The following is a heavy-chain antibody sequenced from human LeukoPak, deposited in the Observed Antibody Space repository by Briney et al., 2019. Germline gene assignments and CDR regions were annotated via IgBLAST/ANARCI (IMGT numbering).Heavy chain of an antibody. CDR2: LYHIGST. CDR1: GYSISSGYY. CDR3: ARGYCSSTSCYYP. J-gene: IGHJ5*02. Sequence: PSETLSLTCAVSGYSISSGYYWGWIRQPPGKGLEWIGSLYHIGSTYYNPSLKSRVTMSVDTSKNQFSLKLSSVTAADTAVYYCARGYCSSTSCYYPWGQGTLVTVSS. V-gene: IGHV4-38-2*01. D-gene: IGHD2-2*01.